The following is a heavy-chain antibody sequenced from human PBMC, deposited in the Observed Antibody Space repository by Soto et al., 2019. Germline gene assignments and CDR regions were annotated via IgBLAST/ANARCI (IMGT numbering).Heavy chain of an antibody. CDR1: GFTFSSYA. J-gene: IGHJ4*02. V-gene: IGHV3-23*01. CDR2: ISGSGGST. CDR3: AKAQYSGYEFSLNLDS. D-gene: IGHD5-12*01. Sequence: EVQLLESGGGLLQPGGSLRLSCAASGFTFSSYAMTWVRQAPGKGLEWVSGISGSGGSTYYADSVKGRFTFTRDNSKNTLYVQMNSVRAEDTALYYWAKAQYSGYEFSLNLDSWGQGTRVTVSS.